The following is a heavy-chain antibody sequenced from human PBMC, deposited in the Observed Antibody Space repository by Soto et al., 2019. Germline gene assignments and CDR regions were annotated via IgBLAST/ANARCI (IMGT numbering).Heavy chain of an antibody. Sequence: GESLKISCKGSGYSFTSYWISWVRQMPGKGLEWKGRIDPSDSYTNYSPSFQGHVTISADKSISTAYLQWSSLKASDTAMYYCATTPRGYCSSTSCRELGNYYGMDVWGQGTTVTVS. J-gene: IGHJ6*02. CDR3: ATTPRGYCSSTSCRELGNYYGMDV. CDR2: IDPSDSYT. CDR1: GYSFTSYW. D-gene: IGHD2-2*01. V-gene: IGHV5-10-1*01.